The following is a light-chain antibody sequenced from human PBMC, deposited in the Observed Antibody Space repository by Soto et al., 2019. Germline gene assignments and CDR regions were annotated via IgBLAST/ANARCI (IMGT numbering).Light chain of an antibody. CDR1: QSVSSTS. CDR2: GAS. J-gene: IGKJ5*01. Sequence: EIVLTQSPGTLSLSPGERATLSCRASQSVSSTSLAWYQQKPGQAPRLLMYGASSRATDIPDRFSGSGSGTEFTLTISSLESEDFAVYYCQQYYTWPSFGQGTRLEN. CDR3: QQYYTWPS. V-gene: IGKV3-20*01.